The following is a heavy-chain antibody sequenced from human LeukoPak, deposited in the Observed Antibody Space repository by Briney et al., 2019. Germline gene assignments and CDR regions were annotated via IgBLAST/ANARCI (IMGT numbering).Heavy chain of an antibody. CDR2: INHSGST. Sequence: PSETLSLTCAVYGGSFSGYYWSWIRQPPGKGLEWIGEINHSGSTNYNPSLKSRVTISVDTSKNQFSLKLSSVTAADTAVYYCARRPGSYYYDSSGYYYPYYYYMDVWGKGNTVTVSS. D-gene: IGHD3-22*01. J-gene: IGHJ6*03. CDR3: ARRPGSYYYDSSGYYYPYYYYMDV. CDR1: GGSFSGYY. V-gene: IGHV4-34*01.